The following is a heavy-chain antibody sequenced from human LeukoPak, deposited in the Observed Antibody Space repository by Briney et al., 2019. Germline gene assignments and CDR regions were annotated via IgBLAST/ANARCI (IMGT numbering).Heavy chain of an antibody. CDR3: AKAGGNRRINWFDP. CDR2: INPSGGST. J-gene: IGHJ5*02. CDR1: GYTFTSYY. V-gene: IGHV1-46*01. D-gene: IGHD4-23*01. Sequence: APVKVSCKASGYTFTSYYMHWVRQAPGQGLEWMGIINPSGGSTSYAQKFQGRVTMTRDTSTSTVYMELNSLRAEDTAVYYCAKAGGNRRINWFDPWGQGTLVTVSS.